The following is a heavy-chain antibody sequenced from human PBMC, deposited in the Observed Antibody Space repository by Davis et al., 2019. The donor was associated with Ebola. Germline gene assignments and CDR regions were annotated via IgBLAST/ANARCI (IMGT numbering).Heavy chain of an antibody. D-gene: IGHD1-26*01. CDR1: GYPFISHV. J-gene: IGHJ2*01. CDR2: INADNGDT. Sequence: AASVKVSCKASGYPFISHVIHWVRQAPGQRLEWMGWINADNGDTNYSQKFQSRVTITRDTSASTAYMELSSLRSEDTAVYYCARDRGGSGDFDLWGRGTLVTVSS. V-gene: IGHV1-3*01. CDR3: ARDRGGSGDFDL.